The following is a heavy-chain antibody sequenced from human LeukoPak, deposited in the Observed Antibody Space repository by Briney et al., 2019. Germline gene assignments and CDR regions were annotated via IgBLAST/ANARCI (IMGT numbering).Heavy chain of an antibody. CDR2: ISYDGINK. J-gene: IGHJ6*02. V-gene: IGHV3-30-3*01. D-gene: IGHD1/OR15-1a*01. Sequence: PGGSLRLSCAASGFIFSNYAMHWVRQAPGKGLEWVAVISYDGINKYYADSVKGRFTISRDKPKNTLYLDMNSLRAEDAAVYYCARGVAATDRGSGTNYYYYGMDVWGQGTTVTVSS. CDR3: ARGVAATDRGSGTNYYYYGMDV. CDR1: GFIFSNYA.